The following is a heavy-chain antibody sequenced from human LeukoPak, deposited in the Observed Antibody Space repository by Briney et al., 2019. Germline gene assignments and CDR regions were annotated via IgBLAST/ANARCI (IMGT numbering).Heavy chain of an antibody. D-gene: IGHD6-6*01. CDR3: ARSSYSSSSSV. J-gene: IGHJ3*01. CDR2: INTDGSEG. Sequence: GGSLRLSCADSGFTFSGFWMSWSRQAAGKGLEWVASINTDGSEGYYADVVKGRFTISRDNTKNSLYLQIDSLRAEDTAVYYCARSSYSSSSSVWGQGTMVIVSA. CDR1: GFTFSGFW. V-gene: IGHV3-7*03.